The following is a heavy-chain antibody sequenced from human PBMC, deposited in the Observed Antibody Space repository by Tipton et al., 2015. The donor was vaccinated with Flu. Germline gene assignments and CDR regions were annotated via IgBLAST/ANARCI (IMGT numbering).Heavy chain of an antibody. J-gene: IGHJ4*02. CDR2: ISAYTDNR. Sequence: QVQLVQSGADVKKPGASVKVSCKASGYTFTGYFIHWVRQAPGQGLEWMGWISAYTDNRNYAQRFQGRITMTTDTSTSTAFMELRSLRSDDTAMYYCARDMPQGIVVIPPAKRFDFWGQGTLVTVSS. CDR3: ARDMPQGIVVIPPAKRFDF. V-gene: IGHV1-18*04. D-gene: IGHD2-2*01. CDR1: GYTFTGYF.